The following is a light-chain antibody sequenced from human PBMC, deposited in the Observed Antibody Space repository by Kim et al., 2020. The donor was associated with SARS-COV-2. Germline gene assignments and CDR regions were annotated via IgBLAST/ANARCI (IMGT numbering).Light chain of an antibody. CDR3: QQYGSSALT. J-gene: IGKJ4*01. CDR2: GAS. CDR1: QSVSSSY. Sequence: SPGARATLSCRARQSVSSSYLAWYQQKPGQAPRLLIYGASSRATGIPDRFSGSGSGTDFTLTISRLEPEDFAVYYCQQYGSSALTFGGGTKVDIK. V-gene: IGKV3-20*01.